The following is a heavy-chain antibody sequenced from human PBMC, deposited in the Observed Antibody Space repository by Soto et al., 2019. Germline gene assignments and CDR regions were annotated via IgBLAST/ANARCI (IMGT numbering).Heavy chain of an antibody. D-gene: IGHD6-13*01. V-gene: IGHV4-38-2*01. CDR2: VYHSGTT. CDR1: GYSISSGYY. CDR3: TRPLYSSSWYAGS. J-gene: IGHJ4*02. Sequence: SETLSLTCGVSGYSISSGYYWGWIRQPPGKGLEWIGSVYHSGTTYYNPSLKSRVTISLDTSKNQFSLRLTSVTAADTAMYFCTRPLYSSSWYAGSWGQGTLVTVSS.